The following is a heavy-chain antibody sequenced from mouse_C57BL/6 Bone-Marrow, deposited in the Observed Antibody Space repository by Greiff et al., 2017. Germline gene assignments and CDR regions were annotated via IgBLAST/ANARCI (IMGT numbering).Heavy chain of an antibody. CDR3: ARGGAQFITTVVPFAY. J-gene: IGHJ3*01. CDR2: IYPGNGNT. Sequence: QVQLKQSGAELVRPGASVKLSCKASGYTFTDYYINWVKQRPGQGLEWIARIYPGNGNTYYNEKFKGKATLTAEKSSSTAYMQLSSLTSEDSAVYFCARGGAQFITTVVPFAYWGQGTLVTVSA. V-gene: IGHV1-76*01. CDR1: GYTFTDYY. D-gene: IGHD1-1*01.